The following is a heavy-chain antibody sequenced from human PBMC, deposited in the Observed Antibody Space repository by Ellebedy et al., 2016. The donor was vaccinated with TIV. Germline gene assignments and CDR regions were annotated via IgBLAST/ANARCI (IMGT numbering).Heavy chain of an antibody. V-gene: IGHV3-48*02. J-gene: IGHJ6*02. Sequence: PGGSLRLSCAASGFTFSSYSINWVRQAPGKGLEWVSYISSSSSTIYYADSVKGRFTIYRDNAKNSLYLQMNSLRDEDTAVYYCARCCSSGSCYYYYGMDVWGQGTTVTVSS. D-gene: IGHD2-15*01. CDR2: ISSSSSTI. CDR3: ARCCSSGSCYYYYGMDV. CDR1: GFTFSSYS.